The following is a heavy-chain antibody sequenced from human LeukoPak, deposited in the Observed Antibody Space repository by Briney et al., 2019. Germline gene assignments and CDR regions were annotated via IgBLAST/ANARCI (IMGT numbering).Heavy chain of an antibody. D-gene: IGHD5-18*01. V-gene: IGHV4-34*01. CDR2: INHSGST. Sequence: SETLSLTCAVYGGSFSGYYWSWIRQPSGKGLEWSGEINHSGSTNYNPSLKSRVTISVDTSKNQFSLKLSSVTAADTAVYYCARMTEGGYTYDYFYYDYMDVWGKGTTVTISS. CDR3: ARMTEGGYTYDYFYYDYMDV. J-gene: IGHJ6*03. CDR1: GGSFSGYY.